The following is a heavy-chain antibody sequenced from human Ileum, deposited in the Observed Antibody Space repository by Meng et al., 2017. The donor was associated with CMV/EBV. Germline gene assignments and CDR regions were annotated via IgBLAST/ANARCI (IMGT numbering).Heavy chain of an antibody. D-gene: IGHD6-19*01. CDR1: GFTFSSYS. J-gene: IGHJ6*02. Sequence: GESLKISCAASGFTFSSYSMNWVRQAPGKGLEWVSSISSSSSYIYYADSVKGRFTISRDNAKNSLYLQMNSLRAEDTAVYYCARSKQFYYGMDVWGQGTTVTVSS. CDR3: ARSKQFYYGMDV. CDR2: ISSSSSYI. V-gene: IGHV3-21*01.